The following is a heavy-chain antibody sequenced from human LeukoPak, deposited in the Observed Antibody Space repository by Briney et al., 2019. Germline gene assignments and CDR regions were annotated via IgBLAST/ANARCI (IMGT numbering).Heavy chain of an antibody. J-gene: IGHJ5*02. V-gene: IGHV4-31*03. CDR3: ARDADTSEFFSRLDL. D-gene: IGHD3-22*01. CDR2: IYYSGST. CDR1: GGSISSGGYY. Sequence: SETLSLTCTVSGGSISSGGYYWSWIRQHPGKGLEWIGYIYYSGSTYYNPSLKSRVTISVDTSKNQFSLKLSSVTAADTAVYYCARDADTSEFFSRLDLWGQGTLVTVSS.